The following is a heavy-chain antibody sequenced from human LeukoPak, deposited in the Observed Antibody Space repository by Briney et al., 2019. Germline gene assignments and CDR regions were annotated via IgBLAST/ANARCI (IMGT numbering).Heavy chain of an antibody. CDR1: GFTFSSYG. CDR3: ARDQGDSQYFDY. V-gene: IGHV3-33*01. J-gene: IGHJ4*02. Sequence: PGRSLRLSCAASGFTFSSYGMHWVRQAPGKGLEWVAVIWYDGSNKYYADSVKGRFTISRDNSKNTLYLQMSSLRAEDTAVYYCARDQGDSQYFDYWGQGTLVTVSS. CDR2: IWYDGSNK. D-gene: IGHD2-21*02.